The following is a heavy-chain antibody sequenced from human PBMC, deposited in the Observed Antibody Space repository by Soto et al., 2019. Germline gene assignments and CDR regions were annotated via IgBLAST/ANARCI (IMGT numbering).Heavy chain of an antibody. CDR1: GFIFNAYA. D-gene: IGHD4-4*01. J-gene: IGHJ4*02. V-gene: IGHV3-23*01. CDR3: ARVASDYINSADH. CDR2: IGGISGNT. Sequence: EVQLLESGGGLVQPGGSLRLSCAASGFIFNAYAMTWIRQAPGKGLEWVSAIGGISGNTYYAASVKGRFTISRDNSKDTVDLEMNRLRVDDTAVYFCARVASDYINSADHWGQGILVTVSS.